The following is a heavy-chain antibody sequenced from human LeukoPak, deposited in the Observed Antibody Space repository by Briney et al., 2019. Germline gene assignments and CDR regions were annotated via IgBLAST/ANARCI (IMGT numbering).Heavy chain of an antibody. CDR1: GGSISSYY. CDR3: ARDSNYYGSGSSPSYGMDV. Sequence: SETLSLTCTVSGGSISSYYWSWIRQPPGKGLEWIGYMYYSGSTNYNPSLKSRVTISVDTSKNQFSLKLSSVTAADTAVYYCARDSNYYGSGSSPSYGMDVWGQGTTVTASS. D-gene: IGHD3-10*01. V-gene: IGHV4-59*01. CDR2: MYYSGST. J-gene: IGHJ6*02.